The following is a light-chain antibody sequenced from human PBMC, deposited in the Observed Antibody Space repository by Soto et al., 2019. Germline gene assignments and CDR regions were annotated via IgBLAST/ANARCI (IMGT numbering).Light chain of an antibody. J-gene: IGKJ5*01. V-gene: IGKV3-11*01. CDR3: QQRSNWPPVIT. Sequence: EIVLTQSPATLSLSPGERATLSCRASQSFSSYLAWYQQKPGQAPRLLIYDASKRATGIPARFSGRGSGTDFTLTISSLEPADFAVYCCQQRSNWPPVITFGQGTRLEIK. CDR1: QSFSSY. CDR2: DAS.